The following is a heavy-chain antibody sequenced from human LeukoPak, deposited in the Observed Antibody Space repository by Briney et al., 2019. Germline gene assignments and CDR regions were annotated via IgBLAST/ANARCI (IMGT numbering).Heavy chain of an antibody. CDR2: IYYSGST. Sequence: PSETLSLTCTVSGGSISSYYWSWIRQPPGKGLEWIGYIYYSGSTNYNPSLKSRVTISVDTSKNQFSLKLSSVTAADTAVYYCARTLTTGNWYFDLWGRGTLVTVSS. CDR1: GGSISSYY. V-gene: IGHV4-59*01. J-gene: IGHJ2*01. CDR3: ARTLTTGNWYFDL. D-gene: IGHD4/OR15-4a*01.